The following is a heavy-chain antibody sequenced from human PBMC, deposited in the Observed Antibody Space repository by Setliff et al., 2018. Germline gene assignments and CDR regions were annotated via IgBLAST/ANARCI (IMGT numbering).Heavy chain of an antibody. CDR1: GGSISSSY. J-gene: IGHJ6*03. CDR3: AREQWLDPPGYYYMDV. V-gene: IGHV4-4*07. D-gene: IGHD6-19*01. CDR2: IYIGGSA. Sequence: PSGTLSLTCTVSGGSISSSYWSWIRQPAGKGLEWIGHIYIGGSANYNPSLKSRVTMSIDTSKNQFSLKLNSVTAADMAVYYCAREQWLDPPGYYYMDVWAKGTTVTVSS.